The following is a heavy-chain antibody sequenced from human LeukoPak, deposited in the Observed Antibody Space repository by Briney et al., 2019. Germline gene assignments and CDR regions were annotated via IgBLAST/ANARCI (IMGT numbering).Heavy chain of an antibody. CDR2: ISSSSSYT. Sequence: GGSLRLSCAASGFTFSSYSMNWVRQAPGKGLEWVSSISSSSSYTNYADSVKGRFTISRDNAKSSLYLQMNSLRAEDTAVYYCARPGIAAAESYFDYWGQGTLVTVSS. J-gene: IGHJ4*02. V-gene: IGHV3-21*04. CDR1: GFTFSSYS. D-gene: IGHD6-13*01. CDR3: ARPGIAAAESYFDY.